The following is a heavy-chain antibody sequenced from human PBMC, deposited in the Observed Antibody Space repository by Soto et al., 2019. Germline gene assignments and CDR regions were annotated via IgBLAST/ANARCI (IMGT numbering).Heavy chain of an antibody. D-gene: IGHD3-22*01. J-gene: IGHJ5*02. CDR3: ARVGPCVPYYYDSSPYTFENWFDP. Sequence: SETLSLTCAVSGYSISSGYYWGWLRQPPGKGLEWFGSIYHGGSTYYNPSLNSRVTLSIDMTNNHVSLILNSVTAADTAVYYCARVGPCVPYYYDSSPYTFENWFDPWGQGTRVTVSS. V-gene: IGHV4-38-2*01. CDR1: GYSISSGYY. CDR2: IYHGGST.